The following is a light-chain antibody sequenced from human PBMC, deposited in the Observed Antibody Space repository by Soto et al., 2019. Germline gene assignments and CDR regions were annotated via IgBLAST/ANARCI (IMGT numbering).Light chain of an antibody. CDR3: QQYHTWPPLT. J-gene: IGKJ4*01. CDR2: GAS. Sequence: EIVMTQSPDTLSVSPGERATLSCRASQNINNKLAWYQQRPGQAPRLLFYGASTSASDVPARFSGSGSGTEFTLTISSLQSEDFAVYYCQQYHTWPPLTFGGGTRVEIK. V-gene: IGKV3-15*01. CDR1: QNINNK.